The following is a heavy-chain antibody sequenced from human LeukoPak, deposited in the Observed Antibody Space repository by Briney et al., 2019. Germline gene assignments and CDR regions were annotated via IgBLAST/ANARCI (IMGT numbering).Heavy chain of an antibody. CDR1: GGSISSSSYY. J-gene: IGHJ4*02. CDR2: IYYSGST. D-gene: IGHD6-19*01. CDR3: ARSYFWGIAVAGYYFDY. Sequence: SETLSLTCTVSGGSISSSSYYWGWIRQPPGKGLEWIGSIYYSGSTYYNPSLKSRVTISVDTSKNQFSLKLSSVTAADTAVYYCARSYFWGIAVAGYYFDYWGQGTLVTVSS. V-gene: IGHV4-39*01.